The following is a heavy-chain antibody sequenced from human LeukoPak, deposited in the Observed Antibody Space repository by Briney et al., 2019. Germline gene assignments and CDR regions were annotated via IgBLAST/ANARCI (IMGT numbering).Heavy chain of an antibody. D-gene: IGHD3-22*01. CDR3: ARGGDSGGYTARW. V-gene: IGHV1-69*05. CDR2: IIPIFGTA. Sequence: GASVKVSCKASGGTFSSYAISWVRQAPGQGLEWMGGIIPIFGTANYAQKFQGRVTITTDESTSTAYMELSSLRSEDTAVYYCARGGDSGGYTARWWGQGTLVTVSS. J-gene: IGHJ4*02. CDR1: GGTFSSYA.